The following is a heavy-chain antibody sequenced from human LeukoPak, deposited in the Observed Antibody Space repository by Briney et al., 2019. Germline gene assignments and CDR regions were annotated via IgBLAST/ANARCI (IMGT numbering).Heavy chain of an antibody. D-gene: IGHD5-18*01. CDR1: GGSISSGGYY. Sequence: SETLSLTCTVSGGSISSGGYYWSWIRQHPGKGLEWIGYIYYSGSTYYNPSLKSRVTISVDTSKNQFSLKLSSVTAADTAVYYCARDRGLGGYSYGSRVYNWFDPWGQGTLVTVSS. V-gene: IGHV4-31*03. CDR2: IYYSGST. J-gene: IGHJ5*02. CDR3: ARDRGLGGYSYGSRVYNWFDP.